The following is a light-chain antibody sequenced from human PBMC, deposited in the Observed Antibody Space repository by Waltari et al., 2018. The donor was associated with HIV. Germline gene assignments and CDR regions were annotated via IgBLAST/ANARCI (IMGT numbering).Light chain of an antibody. V-gene: IGKV1-5*03. CDR2: QAS. CDR3: QEYNSDSTGT. CDR1: QSLSRW. Sequence: DLQIAQSPSTLSPSVGHRVTITCQASQSLSRWLAWYQQKPGKATKLLNYQASSLESGVPSRFSGSGSGKEFNFTISSREPDDFGTDYGQEYNSDSTGTFGQGTKVEIK. J-gene: IGKJ1*01.